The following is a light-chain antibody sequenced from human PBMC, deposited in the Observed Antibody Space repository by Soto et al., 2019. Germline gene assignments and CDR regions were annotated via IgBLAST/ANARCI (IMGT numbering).Light chain of an antibody. CDR2: SNN. CDR3: AAWDDSLNGPV. J-gene: IGLJ2*01. V-gene: IGLV1-44*01. Sequence: QLVLTQPPSASGTPGQRVTISCSGSSSNIGSNTVNWYQQLPGTAPKLLIYSNNQRPSGVPDRFSGSKSGTSASLPISGLQSEDEADYYCAAWDDSLNGPVFGGGTTLTVL. CDR1: SSNIGSNT.